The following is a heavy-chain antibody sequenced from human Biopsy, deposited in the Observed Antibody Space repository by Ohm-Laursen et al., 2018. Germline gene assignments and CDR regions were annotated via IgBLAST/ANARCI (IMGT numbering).Heavy chain of an antibody. J-gene: IGHJ4*02. Sequence: ASVKVSCKVSGYTLTELSIPWARQAPGTGLEWMGGFAPENGKTVYAQNFQARVSMTEDTSTDIAYMELRSLRSEDTAVYYCAADINVWNVNYWGQGTQVTVSS. V-gene: IGHV1-24*01. D-gene: IGHD1-1*01. CDR3: AADINVWNVNY. CDR1: GYTLTELS. CDR2: FAPENGKT.